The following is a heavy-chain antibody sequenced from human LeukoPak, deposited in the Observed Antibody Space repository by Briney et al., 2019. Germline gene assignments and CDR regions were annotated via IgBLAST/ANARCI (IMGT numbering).Heavy chain of an antibody. D-gene: IGHD1-26*01. Sequence: GGSLRLSYAASGFTFSSYSMNWVRQAPGKGLEWVSSISSSSSYIYYADSVKGRFTISRDNAKNSLYLQMNSLRAEDTAVYYCARVLGSVVGATTMGYWGQGTLVTVSS. J-gene: IGHJ4*02. V-gene: IGHV3-21*01. CDR2: ISSSSSYI. CDR1: GFTFSSYS. CDR3: ARVLGSVVGATTMGY.